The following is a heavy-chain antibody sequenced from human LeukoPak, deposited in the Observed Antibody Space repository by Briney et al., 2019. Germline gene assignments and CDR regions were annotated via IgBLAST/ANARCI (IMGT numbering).Heavy chain of an antibody. J-gene: IGHJ4*02. CDR2: ISYDGSNK. V-gene: IGHV3-30*03. Sequence: GGSLRLSCAASGFTFSSYGMHWVRQAPGKGLEWVAVISYDGSNKYYADSVKGRFTISRDNSKNTLYLQMNSLRAEDTAVYYCARAVTGDFSDFDYWGQGTLVTVSS. CDR1: GFTFSSYG. CDR3: ARAVTGDFSDFDY. D-gene: IGHD7-27*01.